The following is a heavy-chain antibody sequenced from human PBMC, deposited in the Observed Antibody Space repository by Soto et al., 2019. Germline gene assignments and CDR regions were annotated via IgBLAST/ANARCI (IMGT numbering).Heavy chain of an antibody. Sequence: GGSLRLSCAASGFTFSNAWMSWVRQAPGKGLEWVGRIKSKTDGGTTDYAAPVKGRFTISRDDSKNTLYLQMNSLKTEDTAVYYCTTLNYDILTGYYEYFQHWGQGTLVTVSS. CDR1: GFTFSNAW. CDR2: IKSKTDGGTT. J-gene: IGHJ1*01. D-gene: IGHD3-9*01. V-gene: IGHV3-15*01. CDR3: TTLNYDILTGYYEYFQH.